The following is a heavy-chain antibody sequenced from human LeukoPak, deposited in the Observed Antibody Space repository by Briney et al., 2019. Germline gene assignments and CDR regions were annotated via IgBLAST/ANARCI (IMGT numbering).Heavy chain of an antibody. Sequence: GASVKVSCKASGYTFTSYAISWVRQAPGQGLEYLGGSIPNFRRTKYAQKFEGRVTITTDETTAYMELRSLTSEDTAVYYCARAGRDGNYDFDYHMDVWGKGTTVTVSS. V-gene: IGHV1-69*05. CDR1: GYTFTSYA. CDR2: SIPNFRRT. J-gene: IGHJ6*03. D-gene: IGHD3-16*01. CDR3: ARAGRDGNYDFDYHMDV.